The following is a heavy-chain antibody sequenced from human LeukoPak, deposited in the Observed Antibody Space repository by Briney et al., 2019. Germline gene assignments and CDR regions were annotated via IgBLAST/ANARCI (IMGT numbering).Heavy chain of an antibody. CDR2: IIPIFGTA. CDR3: ARATYYDFWSGPPQFDP. V-gene: IGHV1-69*05. Sequence: SVKVSCKASGGTFSSYAISWVRQAPGQGLEWMGGIIPIFGTANYAQKFQGRVTITTDESTSTAYTELSSLRSEDTAVYYCARATYYDFWSGPPQFDPWGQGTLVTVSS. D-gene: IGHD3-3*01. J-gene: IGHJ5*02. CDR1: GGTFSSYA.